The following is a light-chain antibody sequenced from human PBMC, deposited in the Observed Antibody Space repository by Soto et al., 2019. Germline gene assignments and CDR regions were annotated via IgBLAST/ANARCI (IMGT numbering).Light chain of an antibody. CDR1: PNDVATYNL. CDR3: CSYAGGNTFV. J-gene: IGLJ1*01. V-gene: IGLV2-23*02. Sequence: QSALTQPASVSGSPGQSITISCTGTPNDVATYNLVSWHQHHPGKAPKVIIYEVIKRPSGDSDRFSGSKSGNTASLTISGLQAEDEADYFCCSYAGGNTFVFGGGTKVTVL. CDR2: EVI.